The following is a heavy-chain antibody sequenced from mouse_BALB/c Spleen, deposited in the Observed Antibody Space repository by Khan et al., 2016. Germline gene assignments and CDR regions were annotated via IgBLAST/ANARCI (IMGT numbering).Heavy chain of an antibody. V-gene: IGHV2-6-7*01. CDR2: IWGDGST. D-gene: IGHD2-4*01. Sequence: QVQLKESGPGLVAPSQSLSITCTVSGFSLTGFSVNWVRQPPGKGLEWLGVIWGDGSTDYNSALKSRLSFSKDDSKSQVFLKMNSLHTDDTARYFCASYYDYDEGFAYGGQGTLVTVSA. CDR1: GFSLTGFS. CDR3: ASYYDYDEGFAY. J-gene: IGHJ3*01.